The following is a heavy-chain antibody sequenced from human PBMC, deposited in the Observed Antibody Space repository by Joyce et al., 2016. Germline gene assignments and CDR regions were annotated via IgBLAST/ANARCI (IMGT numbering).Heavy chain of an antibody. J-gene: IGHJ4*02. Sequence: EVQLVESGGGLVQTGRSLRLSCVASGFSFDDYAMHWVRQTPGKGLEWVSGISWKSGIIGYSDSVKGRFTISRDNAKNSLYLQINSLRPEDTALYYCAKVVSSGWYGGFDYWGQGTLVTVSS. CDR2: ISWKSGII. D-gene: IGHD6-19*01. CDR3: AKVVSSGWYGGFDY. V-gene: IGHV3-9*01. CDR1: GFSFDDYA.